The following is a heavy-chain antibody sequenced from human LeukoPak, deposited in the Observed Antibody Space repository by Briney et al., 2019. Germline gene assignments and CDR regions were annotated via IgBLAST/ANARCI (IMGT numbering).Heavy chain of an antibody. CDR2: IHDSGIT. CDR3: ARIGAGYYYGMDV. J-gene: IGHJ6*02. Sequence: TSETLSLTCSVSGGSISDSYWSWIRQPPGKGLEWIGKIHDSGITNYNPSLKSRVTFSVDTSKKQFSLKLSSVTAADTAVYYCARIGAGYYYGMDVWGQGTTVTVSS. D-gene: IGHD6-19*01. V-gene: IGHV4-59*01. CDR1: GGSISDSY.